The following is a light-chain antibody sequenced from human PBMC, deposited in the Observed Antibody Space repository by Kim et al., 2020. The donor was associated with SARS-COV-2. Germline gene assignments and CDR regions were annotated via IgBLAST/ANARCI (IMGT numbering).Light chain of an antibody. CDR2: GTS. CDR1: QNIYTN. CDR3: QQYNTWPRK. Sequence: VSPGERATLSCRASQNIYTNLAWYQQKPGQAPRVVMYGTSTRAAGVPARFSGSGSGTAFTLTISSLQSEDFAVYYCQQYNTWPRKFGQGTKVDIK. V-gene: IGKV3-15*01. J-gene: IGKJ1*01.